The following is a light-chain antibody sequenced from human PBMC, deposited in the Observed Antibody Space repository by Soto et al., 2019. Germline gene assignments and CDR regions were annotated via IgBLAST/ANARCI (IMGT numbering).Light chain of an antibody. CDR1: SSDVGAYNY. V-gene: IGLV2-11*01. CDR2: DVT. CDR3: SSYTGGNPSYV. J-gene: IGLJ1*01. Sequence: QSSLTQPRAISGCPGQSVTISCTGASSDVGAYNYVSWYQQRPGNAPKLLIYDVTKRPSGVPDRFSGSKSGDTASLNISRLQTDDEADYYFSSYTGGNPSYVFGAGSKVTVL.